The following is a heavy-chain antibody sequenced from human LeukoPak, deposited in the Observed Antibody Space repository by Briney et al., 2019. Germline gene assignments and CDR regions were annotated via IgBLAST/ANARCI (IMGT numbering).Heavy chain of an antibody. J-gene: IGHJ5*02. CDR3: ASLAATPARYYYGSGSPIGPKRWFDP. Sequence: KASETLSLTCTVSGYSISSGYYWGWIRQPPGKGLEWIGSIYHSGSTYYNPSLKSRLTISVDTSKNQFSLKLSSVTAADTAVYYCASLAATPARYYYGSGSPIGPKRWFDPWGQGTLVTVSS. CDR1: GYSISSGYY. V-gene: IGHV4-38-2*02. CDR2: IYHSGST. D-gene: IGHD3-10*01.